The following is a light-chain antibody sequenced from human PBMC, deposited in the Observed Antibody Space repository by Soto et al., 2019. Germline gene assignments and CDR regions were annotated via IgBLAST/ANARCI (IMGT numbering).Light chain of an antibody. CDR2: GAS. Sequence: EIVLTQSPATLSVSPGERAALSCRASQSVSNNLAWYQQKPGQPPRLLIFGASTRATGIPARFSGSGSEAEFALTISTLQSEDFATYYCQQYNSYSHTFGQGTKVEIK. J-gene: IGKJ2*01. V-gene: IGKV3D-15*01. CDR1: QSVSNN. CDR3: QQYNSYSHT.